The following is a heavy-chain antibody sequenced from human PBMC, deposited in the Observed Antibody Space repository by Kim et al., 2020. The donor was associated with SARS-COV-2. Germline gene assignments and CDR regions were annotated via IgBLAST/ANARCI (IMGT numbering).Heavy chain of an antibody. CDR1: GFTFSSYA. J-gene: IGHJ6*02. Sequence: GGSLRLSCAASGFTFSSYAMSWVRQAPGKGLEWVSAISGSGGSTYYADSVKGRFTISRDNSKNTLYLQMNSLRAEDTAVYYCAKASAAEYSSSSDYYYYGMDVWGQGTTVTVSS. CDR2: ISGSGGST. D-gene: IGHD6-6*01. CDR3: AKASAAEYSSSSDYYYYGMDV. V-gene: IGHV3-23*01.